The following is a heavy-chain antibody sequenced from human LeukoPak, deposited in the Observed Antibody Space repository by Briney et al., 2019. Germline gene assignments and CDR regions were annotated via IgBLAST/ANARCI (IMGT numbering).Heavy chain of an antibody. CDR1: GFTFSSYW. Sequence: GGSLRLSCAASGFTFSSYWMHWVRQAPGKGLVWVSRINSDGSSTSYADSVEGRFTISRDNAKNTLYLQMNSLRAEDTAVYYCARKTGSYYYFDSWGQGTLVTVSS. CDR3: ARKTGSYYYFDS. D-gene: IGHD1-26*01. V-gene: IGHV3-74*01. CDR2: INSDGSST. J-gene: IGHJ4*02.